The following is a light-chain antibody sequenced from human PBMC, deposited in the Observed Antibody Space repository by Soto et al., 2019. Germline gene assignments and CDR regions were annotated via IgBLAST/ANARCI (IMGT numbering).Light chain of an antibody. V-gene: IGKV3-11*01. CDR1: QSVSSGN. CDR2: GAS. J-gene: IGKJ5*01. Sequence: ELVLTQSPVTISLFTRGMAKLSGRSSQSVSSGNFAWYQQKPGQAPRLLIYGASNRATGIPARFSGSGSGTDFTLTISSLEPEDFAVYYCQKRSNWPPTCGKGQRRAIK. CDR3: QKRSNWPPT.